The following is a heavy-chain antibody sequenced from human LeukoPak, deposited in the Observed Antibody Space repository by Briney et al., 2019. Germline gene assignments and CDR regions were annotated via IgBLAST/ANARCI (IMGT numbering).Heavy chain of an antibody. J-gene: IGHJ3*02. CDR3: AARDYYGSGSYFWDAFDI. V-gene: IGHV1-24*01. D-gene: IGHD3-10*01. CDR1: GYTLTELS. CDR2: FDPEDGET. Sequence: GASVKVSCKVSGYTLTELSMHWVRQAPGKGLEWMGGFDPEDGETIYAQKFQERVTITRDMSTSTAYMELSSLRSEDTAVYCCAARDYYGSGSYFWDAFDIWGQGTMVTVSS.